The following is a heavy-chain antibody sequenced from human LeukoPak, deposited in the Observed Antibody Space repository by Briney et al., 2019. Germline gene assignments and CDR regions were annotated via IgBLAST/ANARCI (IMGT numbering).Heavy chain of an antibody. Sequence: SETLSLTCAVYGGSFSGYYWSWIRQPPGKGLEWIGEINHSGSTNYNPSLKSRVTISVDTSKNQFSLKLSSGTAADTAAYYCARGSLYHSSGYSYWGQGTLVTVSS. CDR3: ARGSLYHSSGYSY. CDR2: INHSGST. CDR1: GGSFSGYY. D-gene: IGHD3-22*01. J-gene: IGHJ4*02. V-gene: IGHV4-34*01.